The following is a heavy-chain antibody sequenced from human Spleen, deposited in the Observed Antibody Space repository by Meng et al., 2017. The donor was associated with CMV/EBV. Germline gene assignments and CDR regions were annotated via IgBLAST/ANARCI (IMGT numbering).Heavy chain of an antibody. CDR3: AKALQWLSSPYYNHGMDV. CDR2: IYSGGST. J-gene: IGHJ6*02. V-gene: IGHV3-53*01. Sequence: GGSLRLSCTVSGYSISSGYYWCWVRQPPGKGLEWVSVIYSGGSTYYAHSAKGRFTISRDNSKNTVYLQMHSLRADDTAVYYCAKALQWLSSPYYNHGMDVWGQGTTVTVSS. CDR1: GYSISSGYY. D-gene: IGHD5-24*01.